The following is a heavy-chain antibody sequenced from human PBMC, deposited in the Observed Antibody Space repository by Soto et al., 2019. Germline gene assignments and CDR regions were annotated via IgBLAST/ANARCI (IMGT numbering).Heavy chain of an antibody. V-gene: IGHV1-69*13. CDR3: ARDLGYCSSTRCPGYFDY. D-gene: IGHD2-2*01. CDR2: IIPIFGTA. CDR1: GGTFSSYA. Sequence: GASVKVSCKASGGTFSSYAISWVRQAPGQGLEWMGGIIPIFGTANYAQKFQGRVTITADESTSTAYMELSSLRSEGTAVYYCARDLGYCSSTRCPGYFDYWGQATLVTVSS. J-gene: IGHJ4*02.